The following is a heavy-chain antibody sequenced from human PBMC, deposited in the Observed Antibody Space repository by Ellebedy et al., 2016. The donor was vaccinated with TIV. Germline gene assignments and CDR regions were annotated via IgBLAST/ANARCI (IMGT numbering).Heavy chain of an antibody. J-gene: IGHJ4*02. D-gene: IGHD1-1*01. CDR3: ARGGVWMSRRFDY. V-gene: IGHV3-23*01. Sequence: GESLKISXAASGFTFSGYAMSWVRQAPGKGLEWVSSISGNGGNTYYTDSVEGRFTISRDNSKNTLYLQMNSLGANDTALYYCARGGVWMSRRFDYWGQGTLVTVSS. CDR2: ISGNGGNT. CDR1: GFTFSGYA.